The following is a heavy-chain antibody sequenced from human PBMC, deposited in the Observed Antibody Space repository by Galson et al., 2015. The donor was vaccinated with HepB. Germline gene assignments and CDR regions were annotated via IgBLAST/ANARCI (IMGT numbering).Heavy chain of an antibody. D-gene: IGHD5-18*01. J-gene: IGHJ4*02. V-gene: IGHV1-46*03. CDR3: AASHTAMRGFLDY. CDR2: INPSGGST. Sequence: SVKVSCKASGYTFTSYYMHWVRQAPGQGLEWMGIINPSGGSTSYAQKFQGRVTMTRDTSTSTVYMELSSLRSEDTAVYYCAASHTAMRGFLDYWGQGTLVTVSS. CDR1: GYTFTSYY.